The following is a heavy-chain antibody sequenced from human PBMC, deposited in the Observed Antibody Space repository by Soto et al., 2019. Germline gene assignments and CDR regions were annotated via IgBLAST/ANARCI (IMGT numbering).Heavy chain of an antibody. J-gene: IGHJ6*02. D-gene: IGHD5-18*01. V-gene: IGHV1-2*02. CDR1: GYTFTGSY. CDR3: AREGXWIELWLVSCYYYCMDV. CDR2: INPNSGGT. Sequence: ASVKVSCKASGYTFTGSYMHWVRQAPGQGLEGMGWINPNSGGTNYAQKFQGRVTMTRDTSIITAYMGLSRMRSDDTAVYYCAREGXWIELWLVSCYYYCMDVWGQGSTVTVSS.